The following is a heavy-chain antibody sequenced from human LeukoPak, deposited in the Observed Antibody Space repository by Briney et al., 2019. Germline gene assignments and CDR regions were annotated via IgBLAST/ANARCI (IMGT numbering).Heavy chain of an antibody. CDR1: GYTFTSYD. CDR2: MNPSSGNT. J-gene: IGHJ6*02. CDR3: ARGLDFWSGYHEGYYYYGMDV. Sequence: ASVKVSCKASGYTFTSYDINWVRQATGQGLEWMGWMNPSSGNTGYAQKFQGRVTMTRNTSISTAYMELSSLRSEDTAVYYCARGLDFWSGYHEGYYYYGMDVWGQGTTVTVSS. D-gene: IGHD3-3*01. V-gene: IGHV1-8*01.